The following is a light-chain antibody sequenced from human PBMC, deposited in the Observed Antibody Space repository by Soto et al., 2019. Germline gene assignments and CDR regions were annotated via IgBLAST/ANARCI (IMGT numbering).Light chain of an antibody. CDR3: QQYNNWPLT. CDR1: QSVRSN. Sequence: EIVMTQSPATLSVSPGERAPLSCRASQSVRSNLAWYQQKPGQAPRLLIYGASTRATGIPARFSGSGSGTEFTLTISSLQSEDFAVYYCQQYNNWPLTFGGGTKVDIK. CDR2: GAS. V-gene: IGKV3-15*01. J-gene: IGKJ4*01.